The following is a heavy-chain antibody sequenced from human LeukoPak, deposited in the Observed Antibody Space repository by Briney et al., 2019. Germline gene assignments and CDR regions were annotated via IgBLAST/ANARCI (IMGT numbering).Heavy chain of an antibody. CDR3: ARDRQQVMITFGGVIVRASLGY. J-gene: IGHJ4*02. Sequence: ASVKVSCKASGYTFTGYYMHWVRQAPGQGLEWMGWINPNSGGTNYAQKFQGRVTMTRDTSISTAYMELSRLRSDDTAAYYCARDRQQVMITFGGVIVRASLGYWGQGTLVTVSS. D-gene: IGHD3-16*02. V-gene: IGHV1-2*02. CDR1: GYTFTGYY. CDR2: INPNSGGT.